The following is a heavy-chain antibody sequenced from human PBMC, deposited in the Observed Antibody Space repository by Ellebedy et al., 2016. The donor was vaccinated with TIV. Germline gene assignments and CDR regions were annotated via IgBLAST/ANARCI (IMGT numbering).Heavy chain of an antibody. CDR1: GYSFPTYW. CDR2: IYPGDSDT. Sequence: KVSCKGSGYSFPTYWIGSVRQMPGKGLEWMGLIYPGDSDTRYSPSFEGQVTISADKSISTVFLQSSSLKASDTAIYYCARPNMGYYYMDAWGTGTTVSVSS. CDR3: ARPNMGYYYMDA. V-gene: IGHV5-51*01. D-gene: IGHD2/OR15-2a*01. J-gene: IGHJ6*03.